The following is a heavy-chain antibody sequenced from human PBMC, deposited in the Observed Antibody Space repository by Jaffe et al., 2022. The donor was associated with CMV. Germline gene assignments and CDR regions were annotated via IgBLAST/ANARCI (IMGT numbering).Heavy chain of an antibody. V-gene: IGHV3-64D*06. CDR1: AFTFSSYA. CDR3: VKGERGSSNY. J-gene: IGHJ4*02. Sequence: EVQLVESGGGLVQPGGSLRLSCSASAFTFSSYAIHWVRQAPGKGLEFVSAVNGNGDSTYYADSVRGRFTISRDNSKNTVNLQMSSLRSDDTAVYYCVKGERGSSNYWGQGTLVTVSS. D-gene: IGHD6-6*01. CDR2: VNGNGDST.